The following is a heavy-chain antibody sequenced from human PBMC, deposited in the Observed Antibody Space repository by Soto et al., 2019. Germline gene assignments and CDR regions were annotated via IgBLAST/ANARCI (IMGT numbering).Heavy chain of an antibody. CDR2: ISPDGTTT. V-gene: IGHV3-74*01. J-gene: IGHJ4*02. Sequence: GGSLRLSCAASGFTFSSSWMFWVRQAPEEGLVWISRISPDGTTTNYADSVKGRFTISRDNAKNTVYLQMNSLRAEDTAVYYCARDLGSSPGYWGQGTLVTVSS. CDR3: ARDLGSSPGY. CDR1: GFTFSSSW. D-gene: IGHD6-6*01.